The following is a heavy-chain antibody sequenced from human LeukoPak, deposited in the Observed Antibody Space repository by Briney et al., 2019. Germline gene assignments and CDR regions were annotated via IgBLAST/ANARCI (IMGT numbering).Heavy chain of an antibody. V-gene: IGHV3-64*01. Sequence: PGGSLRLSCAASGFTFSSYAMHWVRQAPGEGLEYVSAISSNGGSTYYANSVKGRFTISRDNSKNTLYLQMGSLRAEDMAVYYCARGEGGGSGAITYYWGQGTLVTVSS. CDR1: GFTFSSYA. CDR2: ISSNGGST. CDR3: ARGEGGGSGAITYY. D-gene: IGHD1-14*01. J-gene: IGHJ4*02.